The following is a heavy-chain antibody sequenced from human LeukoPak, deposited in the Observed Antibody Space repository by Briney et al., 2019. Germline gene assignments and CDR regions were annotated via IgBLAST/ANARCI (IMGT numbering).Heavy chain of an antibody. D-gene: IGHD2-2*01. CDR2: ISYDGSNK. V-gene: IGHV3-30-3*01. Sequence: GGSLRLSCAASGFTFSSYAMHWVRQAPGKGLEWVAVISYDGSNKYYADSVKGRFTISRDNSKNTLYVQMNSLRAEDTAVYYCARGLYCSSTSCYPTYYYYGMDVWGQGTTVTVSS. J-gene: IGHJ6*02. CDR3: ARGLYCSSTSCYPTYYYYGMDV. CDR1: GFTFSSYA.